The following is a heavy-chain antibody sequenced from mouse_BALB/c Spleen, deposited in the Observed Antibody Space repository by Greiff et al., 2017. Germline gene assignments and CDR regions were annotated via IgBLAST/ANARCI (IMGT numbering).Heavy chain of an antibody. Sequence: VKLVESGPGLVAPSQSLSITCTVSGFSLTSYGVHWVRQPPGKGLEWLGVIWAGGSTNYNSALMSRLSISKDNSKSQVFLKMNSLQTDDIAMYYCAGYYGNYGAWFAYWGQGTLVTVSA. CDR2: IWAGGST. CDR1: GFSLTSYG. V-gene: IGHV2-9*02. D-gene: IGHD2-1*01. CDR3: AGYYGNYGAWFAY. J-gene: IGHJ3*01.